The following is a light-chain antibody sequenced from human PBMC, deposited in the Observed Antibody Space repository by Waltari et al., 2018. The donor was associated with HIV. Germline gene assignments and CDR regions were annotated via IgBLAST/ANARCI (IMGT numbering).Light chain of an antibody. J-gene: IGLJ2*01. Sequence: SYELTQPPSVSVSPGQTASIPCSGDRLDNKYVSWYQQKPGNSPVLVIYQDKKRPSGIPERFSGSNSGKTASLTISGTQAMDEADYYCQAWSSNTAVVFGGGTTLTVL. CDR2: QDK. CDR3: QAWSSNTAVV. V-gene: IGLV3-1*01. CDR1: RLDNKY.